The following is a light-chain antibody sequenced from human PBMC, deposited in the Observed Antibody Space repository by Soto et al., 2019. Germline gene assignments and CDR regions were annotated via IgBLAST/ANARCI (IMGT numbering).Light chain of an antibody. CDR3: QQYDTSPPLT. V-gene: IGKV3-20*01. J-gene: IGKJ4*01. Sequence: EIVLTQSPGTLSLSPGDRATLSCRASQSVTSNYLAWYQQKPGQAPRLLLYGASRRAIGIPDRFSGSGSGTDFTLTISRLEPEAFAVYYCQQYDTSPPLTFGGGTKVEIK. CDR1: QSVTSNY. CDR2: GAS.